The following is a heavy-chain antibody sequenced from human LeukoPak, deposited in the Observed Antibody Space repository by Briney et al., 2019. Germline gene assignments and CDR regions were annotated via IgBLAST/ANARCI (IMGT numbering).Heavy chain of an antibody. D-gene: IGHD1-14*01. J-gene: IGHJ6*02. Sequence: GGSLRLFCAASGFTFSIYAMRGVRQAPGKGLEWVSDISGSGGSTYYADSVKGRFTISRDNSKNTLYLQMNSLRAEDTAVYYCAKVAGRGDYYYGMDVWGQGTTVTVSS. CDR3: AKVAGRGDYYYGMDV. CDR2: ISGSGGST. CDR1: GFTFSIYA. V-gene: IGHV3-23*01.